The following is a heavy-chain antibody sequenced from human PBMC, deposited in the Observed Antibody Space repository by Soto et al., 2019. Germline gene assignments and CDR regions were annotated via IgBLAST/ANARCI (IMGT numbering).Heavy chain of an antibody. CDR2: IYYSGST. CDR3: ARERGCSGGSCYSDAFDI. CDR1: GGSISSYY. V-gene: IGHV4-59*01. D-gene: IGHD2-15*01. Sequence: SETLSLTCTVSGGSISSYYWSWIRQPPGKGLEWIGYIYYSGSTNYNPSLKSRVTISVDTSKNQFSLKLSSVTAADTAVYYCARERGCSGGSCYSDAFDIWGQGTMVTVSS. J-gene: IGHJ3*02.